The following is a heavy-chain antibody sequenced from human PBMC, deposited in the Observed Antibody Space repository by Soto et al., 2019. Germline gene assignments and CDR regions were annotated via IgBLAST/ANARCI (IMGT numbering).Heavy chain of an antibody. V-gene: IGHV3-23*01. CDR1: GFTFSSYA. CDR2: ISGSGGST. CDR3: AKKAPGLEWLSLGIEGYFDY. Sequence: PGGSLRLSCAASGFTFSSYAMSWVRQAPGKGLEWVSAISGSGGSTYYADSVKGRFTISRDNSKNTLYLQMNSLRAEDTAVYYCAKKAPGLEWLSLGIEGYFDYWGQGTLVTVSS. J-gene: IGHJ4*02. D-gene: IGHD3-3*01.